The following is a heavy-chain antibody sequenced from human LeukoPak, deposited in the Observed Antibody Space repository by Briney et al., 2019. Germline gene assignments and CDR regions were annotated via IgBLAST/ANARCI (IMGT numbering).Heavy chain of an antibody. Sequence: GGSLRLSCAASGFTFSSYWMSWVRQAPGKGLEWVSVIYSGGSTYYADSVKGRFTISRDNSKNTLYLQMNSLRAEDTAVYYCASGYSYGNDAFDIWGQGTMVTVSS. D-gene: IGHD5-18*01. V-gene: IGHV3-66*01. CDR3: ASGYSYGNDAFDI. CDR1: GFTFSSYW. CDR2: IYSGGST. J-gene: IGHJ3*02.